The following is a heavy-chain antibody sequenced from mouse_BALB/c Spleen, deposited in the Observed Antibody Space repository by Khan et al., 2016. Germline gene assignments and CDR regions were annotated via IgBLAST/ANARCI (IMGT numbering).Heavy chain of an antibody. CDR2: IYPGDGDT. J-gene: IGHJ4*01. Sequence: QVQLQQSGAELARPGASVKLSCKASGYTFTSYWMQWVKQRPGQGLEWIGAIYPGDGDTRYTQKFKGKATLTADKSSNTAYRQLSSLASEDSAVYYCAEGGRAMDYWGQGTSVTVSA. CDR3: AEGGRAMDY. V-gene: IGHV1-87*01. CDR1: GYTFTSYW.